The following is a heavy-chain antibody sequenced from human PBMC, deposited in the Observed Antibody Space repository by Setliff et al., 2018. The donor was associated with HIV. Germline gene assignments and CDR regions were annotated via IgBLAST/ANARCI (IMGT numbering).Heavy chain of an antibody. CDR1: GFTFSNFA. J-gene: IGHJ4*02. Sequence: PGGSLRLSCAASGFTFSNFAMSWVRQAPGKGLEWVSSISGSSAYIYYADSVKGRFTISGDNAKNTLYLQMNSLRAEDTAVYYCARVSCYSGFDYWGQGALVTVSS. V-gene: IGHV3-21*01. CDR2: ISGSSAYI. D-gene: IGHD2-2*01. CDR3: ARVSCYSGFDY.